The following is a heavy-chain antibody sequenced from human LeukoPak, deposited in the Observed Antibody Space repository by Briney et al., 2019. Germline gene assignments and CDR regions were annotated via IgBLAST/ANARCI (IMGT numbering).Heavy chain of an antibody. J-gene: IGHJ4*02. CDR2: INPNSGGT. CDR3: ARGPYSSWPHFDY. D-gene: IGHD6-6*01. Sequence: GASVKVSCKASRYSFTGYYMHWVRQAPGQGLEWMGWINPNSGGTQYAQKFQGRVTMTRDTSISTAYMELSSLRSDDTAIYYCARGPYSSWPHFDYGGRGTLASVS. CDR1: RYSFTGYY. V-gene: IGHV1-2*02.